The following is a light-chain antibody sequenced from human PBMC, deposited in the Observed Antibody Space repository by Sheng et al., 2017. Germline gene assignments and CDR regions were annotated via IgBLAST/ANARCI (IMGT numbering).Light chain of an antibody. Sequence: QSVLTQPPSASGTPGQRVTISCSGSSSNIGSNTVNWYQQLPGTAPKLLIYSTNQRPSGVPDRFSGSKSGSSASLAISGLQSEDEADYYCVAWDDSLNGWVFGGGTKLTVL. CDR3: VAWDDSLNGWV. V-gene: IGLV1-44*01. CDR2: STN. J-gene: IGLJ3*02. CDR1: SSNIGSNT.